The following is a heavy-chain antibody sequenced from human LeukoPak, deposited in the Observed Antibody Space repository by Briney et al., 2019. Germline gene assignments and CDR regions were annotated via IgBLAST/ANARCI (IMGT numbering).Heavy chain of an antibody. J-gene: IGHJ4*02. D-gene: IGHD2-2*01. CDR3: ARVRCSSNSCFPDY. V-gene: IGHV4-34*01. CDR2: IYESGTT. Sequence: PSETLSLTCAVYGESLNSYYWSWVRQPPGEGLEWIGEIYESGTTKYNPSLKSRVAISMVPSKQQFSLILSSVTAEDTAVYYCARVRCSSNSCFPDYWGQGTLVTVSS. CDR1: GESLNSYY.